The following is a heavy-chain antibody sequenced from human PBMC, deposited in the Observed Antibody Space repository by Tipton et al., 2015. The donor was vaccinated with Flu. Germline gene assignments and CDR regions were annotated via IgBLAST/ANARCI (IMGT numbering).Heavy chain of an antibody. CDR3: ARDVAAVPAAIRD. V-gene: IGHV4-39*02. Sequence: TLSLTCTVSSGSIRSTNYFCAWIRQPPGKRLELIGSIYPSGTPYYNPSLKSRVTISVDTSKTQFSLKLRSVTAADTAVYYCARDVAAVPAAIRDWGQGTLVTVSS. CDR1: SGSIRSTNYF. J-gene: IGHJ4*02. D-gene: IGHD6-13*01. CDR2: IYPSGTP.